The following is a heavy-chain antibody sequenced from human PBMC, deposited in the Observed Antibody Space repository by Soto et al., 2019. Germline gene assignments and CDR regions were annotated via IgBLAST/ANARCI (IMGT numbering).Heavy chain of an antibody. CDR3: ARDDSERPATY. D-gene: IGHD3-10*01. Sequence: QVQLQESGPGLVKPLETLSLTCIVSGGSISSYYWTWTRQPPGKGLEWIGCVYNGATTSYNPSLTXRLTXSXDTSKNQFSLKLTSVTAADTAMYYCARDDSERPATYWGQGTLVTVSS. J-gene: IGHJ4*02. CDR2: VYNGATT. V-gene: IGHV4-59*01. CDR1: GGSISSYY.